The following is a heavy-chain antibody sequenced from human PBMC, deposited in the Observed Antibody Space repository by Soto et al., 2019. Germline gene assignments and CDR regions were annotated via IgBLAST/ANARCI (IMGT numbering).Heavy chain of an antibody. J-gene: IGHJ4*02. D-gene: IGHD3-22*01. Sequence: EVQLLESGGGLVQPGGSLRLSCAASGFTFSSYAMSWVRQAPGKGLEWVSTISGTGGSTYFADSVKGRFTISRDNSKNTLYLQMNSLRAEDTAVYYCAKNSRGYYFDYWGQGTLVTVSS. CDR3: AKNSRGYYFDY. V-gene: IGHV3-23*01. CDR1: GFTFSSYA. CDR2: ISGTGGST.